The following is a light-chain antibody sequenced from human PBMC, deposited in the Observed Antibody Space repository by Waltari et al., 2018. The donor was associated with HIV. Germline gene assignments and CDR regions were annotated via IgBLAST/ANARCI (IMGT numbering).Light chain of an antibody. CDR1: QIINNY. CDR2: ATS. CDR3: QQTYSHPFT. Sequence: DIQMTQDPSSLSASVGDRVTITCRSSQIINNYLHWYQQIPGRAPKVLIFATSGLQTGVPSRFSGSGSETVFTLTISSLQPEDSATYFCQQTYSHPFTFGPGTRV. V-gene: IGKV1-39*01. J-gene: IGKJ3*01.